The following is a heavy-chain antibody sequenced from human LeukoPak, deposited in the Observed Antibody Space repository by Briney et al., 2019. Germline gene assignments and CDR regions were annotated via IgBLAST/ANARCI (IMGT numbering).Heavy chain of an antibody. CDR3: ARGDYYDSSGYPN. V-gene: IGHV4-61*02. D-gene: IGHD3-22*01. CDR1: GGSISSGSYY. Sequence: SETLSLTCTVSGGSISSGSYYWSWIRQPAGKGLEWIGRIYTSGSTNYNPSLKSRVTISVGTSKNQFSLKLSSVTAADTAVYYCARGDYYDSSGYPNWGQGTLVTVSS. CDR2: IYTSGST. J-gene: IGHJ4*02.